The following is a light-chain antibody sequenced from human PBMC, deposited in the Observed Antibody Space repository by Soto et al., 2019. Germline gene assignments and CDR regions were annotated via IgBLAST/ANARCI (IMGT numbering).Light chain of an antibody. CDR2: GAS. V-gene: IGKV3-20*01. CDR3: QQYAGSPRT. Sequence: EIVLTQPPGTLSLSPGERATLSCRASQSLSSNYLAWYQQKPGQAPRLLIYGASRRATGIPDRFTGSGSGTDFTLTINRVEPEDFAVYFCQQYAGSPRTFGQGTKVDIK. CDR1: QSLSSNY. J-gene: IGKJ1*01.